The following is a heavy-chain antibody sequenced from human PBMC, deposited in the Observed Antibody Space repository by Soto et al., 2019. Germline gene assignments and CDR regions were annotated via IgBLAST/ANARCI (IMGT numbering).Heavy chain of an antibody. CDR1: GDTFSSYI. D-gene: IGHD2-21*02. Sequence: QVQLVQSGAEVKKPGSSVRVSCRSSGDTFSSYIVNWLRLAPGRGLEWMGRVIPVLTTTDYAQNFRGRVTISADTSTNTVYLDLSSLRSDDTAVYYCASRRYCGYDCYHKHYYGMDVWGQGSLVTVAS. CDR3: ASRRYCGYDCYHKHYYGMDV. J-gene: IGHJ6*02. V-gene: IGHV1-69*08. CDR2: VIPVLTTT.